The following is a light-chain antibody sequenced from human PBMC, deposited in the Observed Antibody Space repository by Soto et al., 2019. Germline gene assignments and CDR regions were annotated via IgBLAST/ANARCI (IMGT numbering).Light chain of an antibody. J-gene: IGKJ5*01. CDR2: DAS. CDR3: QQLKSYPFT. V-gene: IGKV1-13*02. CDR1: QGISSA. Sequence: AIQVTQSPSSLSASVGDRVSITCRASQGISSALAWYQHKPGKPPKILIYDASSLQSGVPSRFSGSESGTECTLTISSLQPEDFATYYCQQLKSYPFTLGQGTRLEIK.